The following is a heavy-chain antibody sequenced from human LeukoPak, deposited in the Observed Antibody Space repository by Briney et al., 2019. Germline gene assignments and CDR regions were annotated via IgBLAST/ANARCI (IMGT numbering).Heavy chain of an antibody. J-gene: IGHJ4*02. CDR3: AKDLSYSTDWPYFDN. D-gene: IGHD6-19*01. CDR1: GFTFSSYA. CDR2: ISGSGGST. V-gene: IGHV3-23*01. Sequence: GGSLRLSCAASGFTFSSYAMSWVRQAPGKGLEWVSAISGSGGSTYYADSVKGRFTISRDNSKNTLYLQLNSLRIEDTAVYYCAKDLSYSTDWPYFDNWGQGTLVTVSS.